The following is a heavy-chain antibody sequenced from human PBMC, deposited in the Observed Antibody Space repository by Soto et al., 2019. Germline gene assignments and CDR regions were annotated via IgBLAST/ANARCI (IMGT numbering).Heavy chain of an antibody. Sequence: PGVSLRLSCAASGFTFSRYAMSWVRQAPGKGLEWVSAISGSGGSTYYADSVKGRFTISRDNSKNTLYLQMNSLRAEDTAVYYCAKYSSSSPHYYYYYGMDVWGQGTTVTVSS. J-gene: IGHJ6*02. CDR1: GFTFSRYA. V-gene: IGHV3-23*01. CDR3: AKYSSSSPHYYYYYGMDV. D-gene: IGHD6-6*01. CDR2: ISGSGGST.